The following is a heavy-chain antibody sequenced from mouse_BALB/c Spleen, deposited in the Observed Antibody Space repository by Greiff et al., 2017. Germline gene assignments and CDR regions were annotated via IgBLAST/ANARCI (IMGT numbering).Heavy chain of an antibody. CDR1: GYTFTDYA. J-gene: IGHJ3*01. Sequence: LVESGAELVRPGVSVKISCKGSGYTFTDYAMHWVKQSHAKSLEWIGVISTYYGDASYNQKFKGKATMTVDKSSSTAYMELARLTSEDSAIYYCARSGDSFAYWGQGTLVTVSA. D-gene: IGHD1-3*01. CDR2: ISTYYGDA. V-gene: IGHV1S137*01. CDR3: ARSGDSFAY.